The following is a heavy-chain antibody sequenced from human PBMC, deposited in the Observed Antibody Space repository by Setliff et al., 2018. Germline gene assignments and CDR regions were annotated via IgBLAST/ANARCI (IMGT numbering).Heavy chain of an antibody. CDR3: ARSASGYDFWSGYYGYYYYYMDV. CDR2: IYYSGST. CDR1: GGSFSGYY. J-gene: IGHJ6*03. D-gene: IGHD3-3*01. V-gene: IGHV4-34*01. Sequence: PSETLSLTCAVYGGSFSGYYWSWIRQPPGKGLEWIGSIYYSGSTNYNPSLKSRVTISVDTSKNQFSLKLSSVTAADTAVYYCARSASGYDFWSGYYGYYYYYMDVWGKGTTVTVSS.